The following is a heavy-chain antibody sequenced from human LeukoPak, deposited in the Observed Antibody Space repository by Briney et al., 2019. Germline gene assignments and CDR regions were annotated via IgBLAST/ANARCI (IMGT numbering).Heavy chain of an antibody. J-gene: IGHJ6*02. D-gene: IGHD6-6*01. V-gene: IGHV4-4*07. CDR2: IYTSGST. CDR3: AREGTPSNLYYYYGMDV. Sequence: SETLSLTCTVSGGSISSYYWSWIRQPAGKGLEWIGRIYTSGSTNYNPSLKSRVTMSVDTSKNQFSLKLSSVTAADTAVYYCAREGTPSNLYYYYGMDVWGQGTTVTVSS. CDR1: GGSISSYY.